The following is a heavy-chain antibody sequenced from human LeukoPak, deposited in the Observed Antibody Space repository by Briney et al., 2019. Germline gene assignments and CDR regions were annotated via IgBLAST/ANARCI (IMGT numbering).Heavy chain of an antibody. CDR3: ARDITMVRGVIITKGFDP. V-gene: IGHV4-59*01. Sequence: PSETLSLTCTVSGGSISSYYWSWIRQPPGKGLEWIGYIYYSGSTNYNPSLKSRVTISVDTSKNQFSLKLSSVTAADTAVYYCARDITMVRGVIITKGFDPWGQGTLVTVSS. J-gene: IGHJ5*02. D-gene: IGHD3-10*01. CDR2: IYYSGST. CDR1: GGSISSYY.